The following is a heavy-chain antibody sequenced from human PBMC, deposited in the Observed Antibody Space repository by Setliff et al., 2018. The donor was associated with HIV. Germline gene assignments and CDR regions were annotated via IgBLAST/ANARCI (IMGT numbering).Heavy chain of an antibody. CDR2: ISSTGSTI. D-gene: IGHD3-3*01. CDR3: ANDFWSGPSGG. Sequence: PGGSLRLSCAASGFIFSRSSMAWVRQAPGKGLEWVSDISSTGSTIYYADSAKGRFTISRDNSKSTLYLQMNSLRADDTAVYYCANDFWSGPSGGWGQGTLVTVSS. CDR1: GFIFSRSS. J-gene: IGHJ4*02. V-gene: IGHV3-48*01.